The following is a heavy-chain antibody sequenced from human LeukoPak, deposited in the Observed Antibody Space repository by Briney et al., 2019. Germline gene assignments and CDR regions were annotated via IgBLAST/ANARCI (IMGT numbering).Heavy chain of an antibody. V-gene: IGHV3-48*02. CDR1: GFTFSSST. Sequence: GGSLRLSCAASGFTFSSSTMNWVRQAPGKGLEWVSSISSSSSTIFYADSVKGRFAISRDNAKNSLYLQMDSLRDADTAVYYWARCLNSVGNYWGQGTLVTVSS. D-gene: IGHD2-15*01. CDR3: ARCLNSVGNY. CDR2: ISSSSSTI. J-gene: IGHJ4*02.